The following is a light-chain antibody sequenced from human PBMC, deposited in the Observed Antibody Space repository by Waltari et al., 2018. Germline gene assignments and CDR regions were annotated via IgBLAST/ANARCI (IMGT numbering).Light chain of an antibody. J-gene: IGKJ1*01. CDR1: QSVSRS. V-gene: IGKV3-20*01. CDR2: GAS. Sequence: IVLTQSPGTLSLSPGERATLSCRASQSVSRSFAWYQQKPGQAPKLLIYGASTRATGIPDRCTGSGSGTDFSLTISSLEPEDFAIYFCQHYVRLPATFGQGTKVEIK. CDR3: QHYVRLPAT.